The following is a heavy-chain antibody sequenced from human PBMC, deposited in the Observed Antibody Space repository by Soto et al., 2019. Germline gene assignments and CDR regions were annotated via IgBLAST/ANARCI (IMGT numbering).Heavy chain of an antibody. CDR2: IYHSGST. CDR3: AGVRGPYCGGECYPPTPNWFDP. Sequence: QLQLQESGSGLVKPSQNLSLTCAVSGGSISSGGYSWSWIRQPPGKGLEWIGYIYHSGSTYYNPSLKSRVTISVDRSKNQFSLKLSSVTAADSAVYYCAGVRGPYCGGECYPPTPNWFDPWGQGTLVTVSS. V-gene: IGHV4-30-2*01. J-gene: IGHJ5*02. CDR1: GGSISSGGYS. D-gene: IGHD2-21*01.